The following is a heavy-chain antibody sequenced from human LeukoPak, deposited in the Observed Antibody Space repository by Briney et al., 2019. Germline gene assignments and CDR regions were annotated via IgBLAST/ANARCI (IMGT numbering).Heavy chain of an antibody. V-gene: IGHV4-59*01. CDR3: ARGGGGYPFDY. CDR2: IYYSGST. Sequence: PSETLSLTCTVSGGSISSYYWSWIRQPPEKGLEWIGYIYYSGSTNYNPSLKSRVTISVDTSKNQFSLKLSSVTAADTAVYYCARGGGGYPFDYWGQGTLVTVSS. J-gene: IGHJ4*02. D-gene: IGHD5-24*01. CDR1: GGSISSYY.